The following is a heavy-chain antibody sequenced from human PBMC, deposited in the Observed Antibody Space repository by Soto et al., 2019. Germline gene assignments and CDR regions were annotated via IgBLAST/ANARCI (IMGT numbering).Heavy chain of an antibody. CDR2: IIPIIGII. D-gene: IGHD3-22*01. V-gene: IGHV1-69*08. Sequence: QVQLVQSGAEVKKPGSSVKVSCKASGGTFSTYTITWERQAPGQGLEWMGRIIPIIGIINYAQKFQGRVTITADKFTGTAYMELTRLRSDDTAVDYCAGDPDSHYNDSHASSYPWGQGTLVTVSS. J-gene: IGHJ5*02. CDR3: AGDPDSHYNDSHASSYP. CDR1: GGTFSTYT.